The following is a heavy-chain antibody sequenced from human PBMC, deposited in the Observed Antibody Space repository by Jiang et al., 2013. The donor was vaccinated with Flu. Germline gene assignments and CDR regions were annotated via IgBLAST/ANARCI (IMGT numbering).Heavy chain of an antibody. V-gene: IGHV4-30-4*01. CDR1: GGSISSGDYY. D-gene: IGHD3-10*01. CDR3: ARTSPDYGSGSYYMIGYYYFDY. Sequence: GSGLVKPSQTLSLTCTVSGGSISSGDYYWSWIRQPPGKGLEWIGYIYYSGSTYYNPSLKSRVTISVDTSKNQFSLKLSSVTAADTAVYYCARTSPDYGSGSYYMIGYYYFDYWGQGTLVAVSS. J-gene: IGHJ4*02. CDR2: IYYSGST.